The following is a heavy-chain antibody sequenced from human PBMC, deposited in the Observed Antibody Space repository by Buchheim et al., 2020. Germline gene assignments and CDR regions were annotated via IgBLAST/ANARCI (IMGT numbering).Heavy chain of an antibody. D-gene: IGHD3-22*01. J-gene: IGHJ4*02. V-gene: IGHV3-7*01. CDR3: ASDVDDSSHPDY. Sequence: EVQLVESGGGLVQPGGSLSLSCAASGFTFSSNWMSWVRQAPGTGLEWVANINQYGSGKYYFDSLKGRLTISRDNAKNSLYLQMNSLRAEDTAVYYCASDVDDSSHPDYWGQGTL. CDR1: GFTFSSNW. CDR2: INQYGSGK.